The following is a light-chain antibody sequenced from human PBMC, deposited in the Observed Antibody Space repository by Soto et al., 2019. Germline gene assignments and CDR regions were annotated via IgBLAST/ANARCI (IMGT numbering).Light chain of an antibody. CDR1: QSISSW. CDR2: DAS. Sequence: DIQMTQSPSTVSASVGDRVTINCRASQSISSWLAWYQQKPGKAPKLLIYDASSLESGVPSRFSGSGSGTEFTLTISSLQPDDFATYYCQQYNSYSRTFGQGTKVDI. J-gene: IGKJ1*01. V-gene: IGKV1-5*01. CDR3: QQYNSYSRT.